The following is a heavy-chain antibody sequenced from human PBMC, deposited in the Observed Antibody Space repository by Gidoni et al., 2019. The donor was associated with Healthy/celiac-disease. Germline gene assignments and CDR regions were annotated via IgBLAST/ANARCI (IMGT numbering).Heavy chain of an antibody. CDR2: ISWDGGST. CDR3: AKDIGYGGVLTTAYYYYGMDV. J-gene: IGHJ6*02. D-gene: IGHD4-4*01. Sequence: EVQLVESGGVVVQPGGSLRLSCAASGFTFDDYTMHWVRHAPVKGLEWVSLISWDGGSTYYADSVKGRFTISRDNSKNSLYLQMNSLRTEDTALYYCAKDIGYGGVLTTAYYYYGMDVWGQGTTVTVSS. V-gene: IGHV3-43*01. CDR1: GFTFDDYT.